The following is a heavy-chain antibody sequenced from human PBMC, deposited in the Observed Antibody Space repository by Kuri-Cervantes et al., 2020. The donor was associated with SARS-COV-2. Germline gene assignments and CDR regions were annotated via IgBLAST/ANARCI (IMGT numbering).Heavy chain of an antibody. Sequence: ASVKVSCKASGYTFTSYGISWVRQAPGQGLEWMGWISAYNGNTNYAQKLQGRVTMTTDTSTDTAYMELSSLRSEDTAVYYCATVAAALRRHPVDYWGQGTLVTVSS. J-gene: IGHJ4*02. CDR2: ISAYNGNT. D-gene: IGHD6-13*01. CDR3: ATVAAALRRHPVDY. CDR1: GYTFTSYG. V-gene: IGHV1-18*01.